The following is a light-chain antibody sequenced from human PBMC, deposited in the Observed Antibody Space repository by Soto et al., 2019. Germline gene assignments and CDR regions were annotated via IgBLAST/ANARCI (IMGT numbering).Light chain of an antibody. CDR1: SSDVGGYNY. J-gene: IGLJ1*01. CDR3: SSYSATNTLV. CDR2: EVT. Sequence: QSALTQPASVSGSPGQSITIFCTGTSSDVGGYNYVSWYRQHPGKAPKLMIYEVTNRPSGVSNRFSGSKSGTTASLTISGLQAEDEADYYCSSYSATNTLVFGSGTKVTVL. V-gene: IGLV2-14*01.